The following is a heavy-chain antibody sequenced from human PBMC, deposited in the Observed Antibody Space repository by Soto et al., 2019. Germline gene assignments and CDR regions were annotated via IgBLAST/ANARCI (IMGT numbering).Heavy chain of an antibody. CDR3: TTAVTFDY. D-gene: IGHD4-4*01. V-gene: IGHV3-15*01. CDR1: GFTFSNAW. CDR2: IKSRTGGGTT. J-gene: IGHJ4*02. Sequence: PGGSLRLSCAASGFTFSNAWMSWVRQAPGKGLEWVGRIKSRTGGGTTDYAAPVKGRFTISRDDSKNTLYLQMNSLKTEDTAVYYCTTAVTFDYWGQGTLVTVSS.